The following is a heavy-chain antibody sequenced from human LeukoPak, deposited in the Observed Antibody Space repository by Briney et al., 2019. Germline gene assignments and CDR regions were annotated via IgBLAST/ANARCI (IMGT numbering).Heavy chain of an antibody. CDR2: INHSGST. CDR3: ARHNDYVWGSYRYWAYFDY. CDR1: GGSFSGYY. J-gene: IGHJ4*02. Sequence: SETLSLTCAVYGGSFSGYYWSWIRQPPGKGLEWIGEINHSGSTNYNPSLKSRVTISVDTSKNQFSLKLSSVTAADTAVYYCARHNDYVWGSYRYWAYFDYWGQGTLVTVSS. V-gene: IGHV4-34*01. D-gene: IGHD3-16*02.